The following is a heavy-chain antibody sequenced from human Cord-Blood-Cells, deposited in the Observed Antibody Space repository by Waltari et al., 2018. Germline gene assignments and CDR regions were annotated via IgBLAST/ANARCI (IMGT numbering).Heavy chain of an antibody. V-gene: IGHV5-51*01. CDR3: ARPLNWGSNAFDI. J-gene: IGHJ3*02. CDR1: GYSFPSYS. Sequence: EVPLVQPGAEEKKSGESVKISCKGSGYSFPSYSIGWVRTMPGKGLVWMGIISPCDSDTRYSPSFHGQVTITAAKAISTAYRQWSSLKSADTAMYYCARPLNWGSNAFDIWGQGTMVTVSA. D-gene: IGHD7-27*01. CDR2: ISPCDSDT.